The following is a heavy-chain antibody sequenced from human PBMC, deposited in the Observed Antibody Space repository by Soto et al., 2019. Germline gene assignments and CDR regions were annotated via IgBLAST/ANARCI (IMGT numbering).Heavy chain of an antibody. CDR1: GGSISSDY. CDR2: IYFSGST. D-gene: IGHD3-9*01. CDR3: ARDGPVLTGSYYYGMGV. J-gene: IGHJ6*02. Sequence: SETLSLMCTVSGGSISSDYWSWIRQPPGKGLEWIGYIYFSGSTNYNPSLKSRVTISVDTSKNQFSLKLNSLTAADTAVYYCARDGPVLTGSYYYGMGVWGQGTTVTVSS. V-gene: IGHV4-59*01.